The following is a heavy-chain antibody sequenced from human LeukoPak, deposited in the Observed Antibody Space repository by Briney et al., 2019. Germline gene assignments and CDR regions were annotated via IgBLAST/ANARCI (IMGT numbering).Heavy chain of an antibody. V-gene: IGHV3-23*01. CDR3: ARGTMAYRRGY. D-gene: IGHD2-8*01. J-gene: IGHJ4*02. CDR1: RFTLSSYA. CDR2: ISGSGGST. Sequence: GGSLRLSPADSRFTLSSYAMSWVRHAPGEGLEWVSAISGSGGSTYYADSVKGRFTISRDNSKNTLYLQMNRLRAEGTAVYYCARGTMAYRRGYWGEGTLVTVSS.